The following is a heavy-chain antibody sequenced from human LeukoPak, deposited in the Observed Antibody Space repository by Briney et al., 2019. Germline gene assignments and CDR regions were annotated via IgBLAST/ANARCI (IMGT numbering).Heavy chain of an antibody. CDR2: FDPQEGHT. D-gene: IGHD1-26*01. Sequence: ASVKVASKVYAYTLTYLSMHWVRQAPGGRREWLGVFDPQEGHTIYAQKFQGRVTMTEDTSTSTAYMELSSLRSEDTAVYFCSGAPKVGPTVYAFDMWGQGTMVTVSS. V-gene: IGHV1-24*01. CDR1: AYTLTYLS. J-gene: IGHJ3*02. CDR3: SGAPKVGPTVYAFDM.